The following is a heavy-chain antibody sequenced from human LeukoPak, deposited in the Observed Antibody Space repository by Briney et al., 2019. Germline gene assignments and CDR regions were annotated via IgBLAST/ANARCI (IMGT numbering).Heavy chain of an antibody. CDR2: IYYSGST. CDR1: GGSISSGDYY. Sequence: SETLSLTCTVSGGSISSGDYYWSWIRQPPGKGLEWIGYIYYSGSTYYNPSLKSRVTISVDTSKNQFSLKLSSVTATDTAVYYCARRRYSSSWYIWFDPWGQGTLVTVSS. J-gene: IGHJ5*02. CDR3: ARRRYSSSWYIWFDP. D-gene: IGHD6-13*01. V-gene: IGHV4-30-4*08.